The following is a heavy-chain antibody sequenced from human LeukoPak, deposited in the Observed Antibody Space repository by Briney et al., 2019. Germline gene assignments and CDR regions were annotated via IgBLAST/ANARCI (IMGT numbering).Heavy chain of an antibody. V-gene: IGHV4-4*07. J-gene: IGHJ4*02. Sequence: PSETLSHTCTVSGGSISRYCWSCVRQPALKGLEFIGRIYTSGTTNYNPSLKSRVTMLVYTSKNQFSLKLTSVTAADTAVYYCARDRGYSYGWIDYWGQGTLVTVSS. D-gene: IGHD5-18*01. CDR2: IYTSGTT. CDR3: ARDRGYSYGWIDY. CDR1: GGSISRYC.